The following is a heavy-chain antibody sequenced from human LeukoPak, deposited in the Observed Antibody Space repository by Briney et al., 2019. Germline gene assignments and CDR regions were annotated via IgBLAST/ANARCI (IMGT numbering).Heavy chain of an antibody. Sequence: ASVKVSCKASGYSFTGYYMYWLRQAPGQSPEWVGWIYPNSGATKPAQKFQGRVIMTRDTSITTVYMELSSLTSDDTAMYYCARDGDSPMVDFDYWGQGTLVTVSS. CDR1: GYSFTGYY. V-gene: IGHV1-2*02. CDR2: IYPNSGAT. D-gene: IGHD5-18*01. CDR3: ARDGDSPMVDFDY. J-gene: IGHJ4*02.